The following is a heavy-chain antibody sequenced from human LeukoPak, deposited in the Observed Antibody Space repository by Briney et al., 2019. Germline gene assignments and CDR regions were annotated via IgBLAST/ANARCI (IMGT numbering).Heavy chain of an antibody. CDR2: ISYTGSA. CDR3: TRNYCSSTSCYKRYFDY. J-gene: IGHJ4*02. Sequence: PSQTLSLTCTVSGGSISSGGYYWSWIRQHPGKGLERIGYISYTGSAYYNPSLKSRVIISVDTSKTQFSLMLSSVTAADTAVYYCTRNYCSSTSCYKRYFDYWGQGTLVTVSS. V-gene: IGHV4-31*03. CDR1: GGSISSGGYY. D-gene: IGHD2-2*02.